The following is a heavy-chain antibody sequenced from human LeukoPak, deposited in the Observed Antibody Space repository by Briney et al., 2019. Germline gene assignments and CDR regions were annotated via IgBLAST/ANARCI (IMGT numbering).Heavy chain of an antibody. Sequence: PGGSLRLSCAASRFTFSSYAMSWVRQAPGKGLEWVSAISGSGGSTYYADSVKGRFTISRDNSKNTLYLQMNSLRAEDTAVYYCAKVQYCSSTSCEEGDYWGQGTLVTVSS. CDR3: AKVQYCSSTSCEEGDY. CDR1: RFTFSSYA. CDR2: ISGSGGST. J-gene: IGHJ4*02. D-gene: IGHD2-2*01. V-gene: IGHV3-23*01.